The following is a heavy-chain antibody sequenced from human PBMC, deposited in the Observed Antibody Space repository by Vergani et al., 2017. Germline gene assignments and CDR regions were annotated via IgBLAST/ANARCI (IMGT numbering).Heavy chain of an antibody. V-gene: IGHV4-30-2*01. CDR1: GGSISSGGYS. CDR3: ARLRYDSSGYYYGNYFDY. J-gene: IGHJ4*02. D-gene: IGHD3-22*01. Sequence: QVQLQQWGSGLVKPSQTLSLTCAVSGGSISSGGYSWSWIRQPPGKGLEWIGYIYHSGSTYYNPSLKSRVTISVDRSKNQFSLKLSSVTAADTAVYYCARLRYDSSGYYYGNYFDYWGQGTLVTVSS. CDR2: IYHSGST.